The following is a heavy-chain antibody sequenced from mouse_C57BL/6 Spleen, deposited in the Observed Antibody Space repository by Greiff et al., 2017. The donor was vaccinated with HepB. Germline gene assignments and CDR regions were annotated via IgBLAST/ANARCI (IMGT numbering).Heavy chain of an antibody. CDR3: AIDGDYDGAWFAY. D-gene: IGHD2-4*01. CDR2: IYPRDGST. CDR1: GYTFTDHT. Sequence: VQLQQSDAELVKPGASVKISCKVSGYTFTDHTIHWMKQRPEQGLEWIGYIYPRDGSTKYNEKFKGKATVTADKSSSTAYMQLNSLTSEDSAVYFCAIDGDYDGAWFAYWGQGTLVTVSA. J-gene: IGHJ3*01. V-gene: IGHV1-78*01.